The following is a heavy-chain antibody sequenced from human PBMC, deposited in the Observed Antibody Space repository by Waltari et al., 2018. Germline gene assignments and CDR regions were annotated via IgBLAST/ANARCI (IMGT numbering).Heavy chain of an antibody. CDR2: ISSSGSTI. CDR1: GFTFSSYE. CDR3: ARSHVDTAMVTGFGVGY. V-gene: IGHV3-48*03. Sequence: EVQLVESGGGLVQPGGSLRLSCAASGFTFSSYEMHWVRPAPGKGLEWVSYISSSGSTIYYADSVKGRFTISRDNAKNSLYLQMNSLRAEDTAVYYCARSHVDTAMVTGFGVGYWGQGTLVTVSS. D-gene: IGHD5-18*01. J-gene: IGHJ4*02.